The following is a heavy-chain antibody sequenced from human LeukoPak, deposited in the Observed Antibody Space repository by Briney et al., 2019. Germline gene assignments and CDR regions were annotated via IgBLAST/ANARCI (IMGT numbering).Heavy chain of an antibody. CDR3: ARVYYSNSYDYWYFDL. CDR1: AVSISSSSSY. J-gene: IGHJ2*01. D-gene: IGHD6-13*01. V-gene: IGHV4-39*07. CDR2: VYYSGNT. Sequence: SETLSLTCTVSAVSISSSSSYWGWIRQSPGKGLEWIGSVYYSGNTYYNPSLKSRVTISVDTSKNQFSLKLSSVTAADTAVYYCARVYYSNSYDYWYFDLWGRGTLVTVSS.